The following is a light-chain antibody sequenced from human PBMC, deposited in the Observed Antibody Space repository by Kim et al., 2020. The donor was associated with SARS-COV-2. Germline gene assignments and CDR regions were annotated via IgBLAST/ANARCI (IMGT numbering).Light chain of an antibody. Sequence: SYELTQPPSVSVSPGQTASITCSGDKLGDKYACWYQQKPGHSPVLVIYEGTERPSGIPERFSGSKSGTTATLTISGTQAIDEADYYCQAGDSRTVIFGGGTQLTVL. CDR2: EGT. J-gene: IGLJ2*01. V-gene: IGLV3-1*01. CDR1: KLGDKY. CDR3: QAGDSRTVI.